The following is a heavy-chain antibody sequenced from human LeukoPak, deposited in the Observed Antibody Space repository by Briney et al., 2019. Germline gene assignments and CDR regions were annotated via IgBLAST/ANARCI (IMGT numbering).Heavy chain of an antibody. CDR2: IYYSGST. CDR1: GGSISSYY. Sequence: SETLSLTCTVSGGSISSYYWSWIRQPPGKGLEWIGYIYYSGSTNYNPSLKSRVTISVDTSKNQFSLKLSSVTAADTAVYYCARDGAQLSRGGAFDIWGQGTMVTVSS. J-gene: IGHJ3*02. V-gene: IGHV4-59*01. D-gene: IGHD2-2*01. CDR3: ARDGAQLSRGGAFDI.